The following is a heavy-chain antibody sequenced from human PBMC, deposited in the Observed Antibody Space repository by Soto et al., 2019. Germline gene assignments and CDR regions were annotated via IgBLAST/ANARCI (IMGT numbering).Heavy chain of an antibody. CDR2: INPNSGGT. J-gene: IGHJ3*02. Sequence: AAVKVSCKASGYTFTCYYMHWVRQAPGQGLEWMGWINPNSGGTNYAQKFQGWVTMTRDTSISTAYMELSRLRSDDTAVYYCARPIRQWADAFDIWGQGTMVTV. CDR1: GYTFTCYY. V-gene: IGHV1-2*04. D-gene: IGHD3-3*02. CDR3: ARPIRQWADAFDI.